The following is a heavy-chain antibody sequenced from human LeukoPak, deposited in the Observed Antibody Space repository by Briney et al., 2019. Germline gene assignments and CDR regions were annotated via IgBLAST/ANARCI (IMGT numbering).Heavy chain of an antibody. V-gene: IGHV3-66*01. D-gene: IGHD3-10*01. CDR3: AKGRGLWFGEYH. J-gene: IGHJ4*02. CDR2: IYSGGSA. Sequence: GGSLRLSCAASGFTVSSNYMSWVRQAPGKGLEWVSVIYSGGSAYYADSVKGRFTISRDNSKNTLYLQMNSLRAEDTAVYYCAKGRGLWFGEYHWGQGTLVTVSS. CDR1: GFTVSSNY.